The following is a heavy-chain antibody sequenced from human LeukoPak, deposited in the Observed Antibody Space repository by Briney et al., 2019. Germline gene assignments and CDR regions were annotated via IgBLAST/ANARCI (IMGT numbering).Heavy chain of an antibody. J-gene: IGHJ4*02. V-gene: IGHV3-21*01. D-gene: IGHD5-18*01. CDR2: ISSSSSYI. CDR1: GFTFSSYA. CDR3: ARSAIYTNYFDY. Sequence: PGGSLRLSCAASGFTFSSYAMSWVRQAPGKGLEWVSSISSSSSYIYYADSVKGRFTISRDNAKNSLYLQMNSLRAEDTAVYYCARSAIYTNYFDYWGQGTLVTVSS.